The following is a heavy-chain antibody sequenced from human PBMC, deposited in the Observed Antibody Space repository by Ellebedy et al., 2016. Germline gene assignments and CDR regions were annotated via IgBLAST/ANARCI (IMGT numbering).Heavy chain of an antibody. D-gene: IGHD4-17*01. CDR2: IWYDGTNK. CDR3: ATWGMTTVTYLDFDY. Sequence: GESLKISCAASGFTFSTYGMHWVRQAPGKGLECVAVIWYDGTNKYYADSVKGRFTISRDNAKNTVYLQMNNLRAEDTAVYYCATWGMTTVTYLDFDYWGQGTQVTVSS. V-gene: IGHV3-33*03. CDR1: GFTFSTYG. J-gene: IGHJ4*02.